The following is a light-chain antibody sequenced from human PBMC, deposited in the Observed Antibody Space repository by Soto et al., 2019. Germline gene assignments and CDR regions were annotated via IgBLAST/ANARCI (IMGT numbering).Light chain of an antibody. V-gene: IGLV2-11*01. CDR3: CSSAVTSYV. Sequence: QSVLTQPRSVSGSPGQSITISCTGPSIDVGGSNYVSWYQQHPGKAPKLMIYDVSKRPSGVSDRISGSKSGNPASLPISGLQAEDEADYYCCSSAVTSYVFGTGTKGTVL. CDR1: SIDVGGSNY. J-gene: IGLJ1*01. CDR2: DVS.